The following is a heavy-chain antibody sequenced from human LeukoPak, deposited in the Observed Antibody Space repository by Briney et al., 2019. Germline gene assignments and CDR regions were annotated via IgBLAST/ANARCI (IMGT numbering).Heavy chain of an antibody. Sequence: VASVKLSCTASGGTFSSYAIRWVRQAPGQGLEWMGGIIPIFGTANYAQNFQGRVTITTDKSTSTPYMELSSLRSEDTAVYYCARVADYDFCPWFGAWGQGSLVTV. D-gene: IGHD3-3*01. CDR1: GGTFSSYA. CDR3: ARVADYDFCPWFGA. CDR2: IIPIFGTA. J-gene: IGHJ5*02. V-gene: IGHV1-69*05.